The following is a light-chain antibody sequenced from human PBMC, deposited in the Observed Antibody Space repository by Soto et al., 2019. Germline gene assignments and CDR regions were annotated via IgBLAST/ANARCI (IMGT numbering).Light chain of an antibody. CDR2: DVN. Sequence: QSALTQPASVSGSPGQSITISCTGTSSDVGRYNYVSWYQQHPGKAPKLMIYDVNNRPSGVSNRFSGSKSGNTASLTISGLQAEDEAHYYCRSYTSSSTRVVFGRGTKLTLL. CDR1: SSDVGRYNY. V-gene: IGLV2-14*01. J-gene: IGLJ2*01. CDR3: RSYTSSSTRVV.